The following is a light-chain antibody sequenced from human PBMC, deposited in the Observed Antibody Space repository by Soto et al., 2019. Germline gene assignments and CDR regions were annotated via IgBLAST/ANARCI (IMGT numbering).Light chain of an antibody. CDR2: AAS. CDR1: QSISGY. V-gene: IGKV1-39*01. Sequence: DIQMTQSPSSLSASVGDRVTITCRASQSISGYLNWYQQKPGKAPNLLIYAASSLQSGVPSRFSGSGSGTDFTLTISSLQAEDVAVYYCQQYYNTPPNFGQGTRLEIK. CDR3: QQYYNTPPN. J-gene: IGKJ5*01.